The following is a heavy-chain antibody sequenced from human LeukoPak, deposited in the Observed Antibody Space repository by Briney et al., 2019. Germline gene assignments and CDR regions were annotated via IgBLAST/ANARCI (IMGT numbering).Heavy chain of an antibody. V-gene: IGHV4-39*07. J-gene: IGHJ5*02. CDR1: GGSISSSSYY. Sequence: SETLSLTRTVSGGSISSSSYYWGWIRQPPGKGLEWIGSIYYSGSTYYNPSLKSRVTISVDTSKNQFSLKLSSVTAADTAVYYCARVRRAAAPRFDPWGQGTLVTVSS. CDR3: ARVRRAAAPRFDP. CDR2: IYYSGST. D-gene: IGHD6-13*01.